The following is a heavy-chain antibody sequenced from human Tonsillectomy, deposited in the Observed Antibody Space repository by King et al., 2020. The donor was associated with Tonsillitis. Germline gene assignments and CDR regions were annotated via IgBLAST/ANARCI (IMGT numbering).Heavy chain of an antibody. J-gene: IGHJ5*02. CDR1: GGSFSGHY. Sequence: VQLQQWGAGLLKPSETLSLTCAVNGGSFSGHYWSWIRQPPGKGLEWMGDTNHRGATTYNPALMSRVAISVDTSRNHFSLKLSYVTAADTAVYYCARDPFCNDGVCQRGWFDPWGQGALVTVSS. V-gene: IGHV4-34*01. D-gene: IGHD2-8*01. CDR3: ARDPFCNDGVCQRGWFDP. CDR2: TNHRGAT.